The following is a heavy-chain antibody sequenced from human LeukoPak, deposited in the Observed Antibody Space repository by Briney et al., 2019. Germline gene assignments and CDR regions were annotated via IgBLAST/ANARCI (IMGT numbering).Heavy chain of an antibody. CDR1: GFTFSSYS. Sequence: PGGSLRLCCAASGFTFSSYSMNWVRQAPGKGLEWVSSISSSSSYIYYADSVKGRFTISRDNAKNSLYLQMNSLRAEDTAVYYCARAYLAAARTHRAFDIWGQGTMVTVSS. J-gene: IGHJ3*02. D-gene: IGHD6-13*01. CDR2: ISSSSSYI. CDR3: ARAYLAAARTHRAFDI. V-gene: IGHV3-21*01.